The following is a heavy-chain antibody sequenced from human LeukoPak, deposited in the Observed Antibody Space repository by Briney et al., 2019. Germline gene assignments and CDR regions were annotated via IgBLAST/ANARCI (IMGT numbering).Heavy chain of an antibody. Sequence: GGSLRLSCAASTFTFSIYWMSWVRQAPGKGLEWVANIKEDGSERYYVDSVKGRFTISRDNAKNSLYLQMNSLRAEDTAVYYCARIEYSSGWVPFDYWGQGTLVTVSS. CDR1: TFTFSIYW. V-gene: IGHV3-7*01. CDR3: ARIEYSSGWVPFDY. CDR2: IKEDGSER. D-gene: IGHD6-19*01. J-gene: IGHJ4*02.